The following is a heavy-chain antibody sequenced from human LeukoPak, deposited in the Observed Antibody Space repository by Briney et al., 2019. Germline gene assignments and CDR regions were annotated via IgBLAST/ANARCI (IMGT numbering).Heavy chain of an antibody. Sequence: PSQTLSLTCTVSGGSISTSIFYWNWIRQPPGKRLEWIGYIYSSGTTHYNPSLKSRVTMSVDTSKNQFSLKLSSVTAADTAVYYCARHSANWNNWYFYLWGRGTLVTVSS. V-gene: IGHV4-61*09. J-gene: IGHJ2*01. CDR2: IYSSGTT. CDR3: ARHSANWNNWYFYL. D-gene: IGHD1-20*01. CDR1: GGSISTSIFY.